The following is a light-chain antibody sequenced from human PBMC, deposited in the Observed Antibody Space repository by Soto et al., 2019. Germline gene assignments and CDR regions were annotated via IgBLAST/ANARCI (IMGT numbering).Light chain of an antibody. Sequence: DIQMTQSPSSLSASVGDRVTITCRASQGISNYLAWYQQKPWKVPKLLIYAASTLQSGVPSRFSGSGSGTDSTLTISSLQPEDVATYYCQKYNSALALTFGGGTKVEIK. V-gene: IGKV1-27*01. J-gene: IGKJ4*01. CDR1: QGISNY. CDR2: AAS. CDR3: QKYNSALALT.